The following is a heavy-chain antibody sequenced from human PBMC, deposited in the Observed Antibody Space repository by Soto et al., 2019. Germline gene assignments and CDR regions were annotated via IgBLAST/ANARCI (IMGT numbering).Heavy chain of an antibody. J-gene: IGHJ3*01. V-gene: IGHV1-18*01. CDR2: ISGYSGNT. D-gene: IGHD5-18*01. CDR3: ARDVYGYVDAFDL. Sequence: ASVNVSCKASGYTFSSYHINWVRQAPGQGLEWMGWISGYSGNTKYAQKLQGRVTMTTDTSTNTVYMELRSLRSDDTAVYYCARDVYGYVDAFDLWGQGTMVTVSS. CDR1: GYTFSSYH.